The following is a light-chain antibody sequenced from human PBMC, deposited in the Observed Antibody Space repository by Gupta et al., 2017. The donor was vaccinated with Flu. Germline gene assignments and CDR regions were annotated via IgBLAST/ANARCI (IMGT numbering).Light chain of an antibody. V-gene: IGKV2-30*01. CDR1: QSLVYKNGASY. Sequence: DVVMAQSPLSLPVTLGQPASIPCRSSQSLVYKNGASYLNWFQQRPGQSSRRLIYEVSNRDSGVPDRFGGSGSDTDFTLKISRVEAEDVGFYYCMQGTPPWTFGQGTRLEI. CDR2: EVS. CDR3: MQGTPPWT. J-gene: IGKJ2*02.